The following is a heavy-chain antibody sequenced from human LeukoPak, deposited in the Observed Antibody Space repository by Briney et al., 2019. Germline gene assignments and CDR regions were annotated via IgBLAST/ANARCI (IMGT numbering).Heavy chain of an antibody. Sequence: GGSLRLSCAASGFTFSNYGMHWVRQGPGKGLEWVAVLWPDGSNKYYADSVRGRFTISRDNSKNPLYLQMNSLRAEDTAVYYCARVTMVAAASYNWIVPWGQGTLFTVSS. CDR1: GFTFSNYG. D-gene: IGHD2-15*01. CDR2: LWPDGSNK. J-gene: IGHJ5*02. CDR3: ARVTMVAAASYNWIVP. V-gene: IGHV3-33*01.